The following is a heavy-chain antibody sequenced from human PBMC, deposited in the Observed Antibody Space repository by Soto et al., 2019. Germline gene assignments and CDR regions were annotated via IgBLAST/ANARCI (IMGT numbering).Heavy chain of an antibody. J-gene: IGHJ6*02. CDR2: IIPILGIA. D-gene: IGHD3-16*02. CDR3: ARGEVGVIVDYYYGMDV. Sequence: QVQLVQSGAEVKKPGSSVKVSCKASGGTFSSYTISWVRQAPGQGLEWMGRIIPILGIANYAQKFLGRVTITADKSTSTAYMELSSLRSEDSAVYYCARGEVGVIVDYYYGMDVWGQGTTVTVSS. V-gene: IGHV1-69*02. CDR1: GGTFSSYT.